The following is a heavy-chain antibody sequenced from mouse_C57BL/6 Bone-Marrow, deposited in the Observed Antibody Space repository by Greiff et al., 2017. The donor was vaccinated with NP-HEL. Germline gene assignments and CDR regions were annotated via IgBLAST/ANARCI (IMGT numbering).Heavy chain of an antibody. Sequence: QVQLQQSGAELVRPGTSVKVSCKASGYAFTNYLIEWVKQRPGQGLEWIGVINPGSGGTNYNEKFKGKATLTADKSSSTAYMQLSSLTSEDSAVYFCARADFRIYYYGKGYWGQGTTLTVSS. J-gene: IGHJ2*01. CDR1: GYAFTNYL. V-gene: IGHV1-54*01. CDR3: ARADFRIYYYGKGY. D-gene: IGHD1-1*01. CDR2: INPGSGGT.